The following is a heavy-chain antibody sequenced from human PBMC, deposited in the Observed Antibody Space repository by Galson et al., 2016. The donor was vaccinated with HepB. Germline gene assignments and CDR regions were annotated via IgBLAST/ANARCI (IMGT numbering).Heavy chain of an antibody. Sequence: SLRLSCAASGFTFSSYAVSWVRQAPGKGLEWVSGIGGSGGSTNYADSVKGRFTISRDNSKNSLYLQMNSLRAEDTALYYCARDGVVGAAGFAFDIWGQGTLVTVSS. J-gene: IGHJ3*02. CDR3: ARDGVVGAAGFAFDI. CDR1: GFTFSSYA. V-gene: IGHV3-23*01. CDR2: IGGSGGST. D-gene: IGHD6-13*01.